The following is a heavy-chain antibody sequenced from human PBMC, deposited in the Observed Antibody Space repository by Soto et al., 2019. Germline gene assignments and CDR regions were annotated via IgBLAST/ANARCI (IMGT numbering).Heavy chain of an antibody. CDR2: IVVGSGNT. V-gene: IGHV1-58*01. CDR1: GFTFTSSA. J-gene: IGHJ4*02. Sequence: SVKVSCKASGFTFTSSAVQWVRQARGQRLEWIGWIVVGSGNTNYAQKFQERVTITRDMSTSTAYMELSSLRSEDTAVYYCAAETGSSAMAIFCDYWGQGTLGTVSA. D-gene: IGHD5-18*01. CDR3: AAETGSSAMAIFCDY.